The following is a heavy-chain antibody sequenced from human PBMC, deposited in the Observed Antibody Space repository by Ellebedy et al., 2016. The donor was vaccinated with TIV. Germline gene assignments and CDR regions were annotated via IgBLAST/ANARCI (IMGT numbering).Heavy chain of an antibody. V-gene: IGHV1-18*01. Sequence: ASVKVSCXASGYTFTSYGISWVRQAPGQGLEWMGWISAYNGNTNYAQKLQGRVTMTTDTSTSTAYMELRSLRSDDTAVYYCARRYSSSWYDGSDFDYWGQGTLVTVSS. J-gene: IGHJ4*02. CDR1: GYTFTSYG. CDR2: ISAYNGNT. D-gene: IGHD6-13*01. CDR3: ARRYSSSWYDGSDFDY.